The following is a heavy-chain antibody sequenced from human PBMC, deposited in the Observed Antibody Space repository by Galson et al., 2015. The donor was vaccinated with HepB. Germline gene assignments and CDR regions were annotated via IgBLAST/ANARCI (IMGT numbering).Heavy chain of an antibody. CDR1: GYTFSTYA. CDR2: INAGNGNT. V-gene: IGHV1-3*01. Sequence: SVKVSCKASGYTFSTYAVYWVRQAPGQRPEWMGWINAGNGNTNYLQQFQGRLTITRDKSASTTYMELNSLTSEDTAVYYCARGRWSSESTAYYLDYWGQGTKVTVSS. CDR3: ARGRWSSESTAYYLDY. J-gene: IGHJ4*02. D-gene: IGHD6-19*01.